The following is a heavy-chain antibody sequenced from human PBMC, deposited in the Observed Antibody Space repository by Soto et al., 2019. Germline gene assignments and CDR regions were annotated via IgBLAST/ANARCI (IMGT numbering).Heavy chain of an antibody. V-gene: IGHV3-30*18. D-gene: IGHD2-15*01. CDR1: GFTFSSYG. Sequence: GGSLRLSCAASGFTFSSYGMHWVRQAPGKGLEWVAVISYDGSNKYYADSVKGRFTISRDNSKNTLYLQMNSLRAEDTAVYYCAKDLYCSGGSCYVVYYYYGMDVWGQGTTVTVSS. CDR2: ISYDGSNK. J-gene: IGHJ6*02. CDR3: AKDLYCSGGSCYVVYYYYGMDV.